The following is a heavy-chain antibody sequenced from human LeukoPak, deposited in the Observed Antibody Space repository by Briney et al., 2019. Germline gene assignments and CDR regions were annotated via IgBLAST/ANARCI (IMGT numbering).Heavy chain of an antibody. CDR1: GFTFNSYS. D-gene: IGHD3-22*01. CDR3: ASIAQYYYDSSGYYRPDY. Sequence: GGSLRLSCAASGFTFNSYSMNWFRQAPGKGLEWVSAISGSGGSTYYADSVKGRFTISRDNSKNTLYLQMNSLRAEDTAVYYCASIAQYYYDSSGYYRPDYWGQGTLVTVSS. V-gene: IGHV3-23*01. CDR2: ISGSGGST. J-gene: IGHJ4*02.